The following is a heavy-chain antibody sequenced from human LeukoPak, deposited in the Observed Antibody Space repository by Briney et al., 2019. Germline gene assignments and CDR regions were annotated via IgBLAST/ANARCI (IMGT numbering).Heavy chain of an antibody. J-gene: IGHJ3*02. CDR1: GYSISSGYY. D-gene: IGHD2-8*01. CDR2: IYHSGST. V-gene: IGHV4-38-2*02. CDR3: ARPAEWANDAFDI. Sequence: PSETLSLTCTVSGYSISSGYYWGWIRQPPGKGLEWIGSIYHSGSTYYNPSLKSRVTISVDTSKNQFSLKLSSVTAADTAVYYCARPAEWANDAFDIWGQGTMVTVSS.